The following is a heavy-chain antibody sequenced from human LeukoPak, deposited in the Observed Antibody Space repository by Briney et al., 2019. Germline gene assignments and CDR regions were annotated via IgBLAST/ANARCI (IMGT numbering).Heavy chain of an antibody. CDR3: AKAGHYSHFDY. V-gene: IGHV3-23*01. CDR2: ISGFGGSR. J-gene: IGHJ4*02. D-gene: IGHD3-22*01. Sequence: GGSLRLSCAASGFTFYTSAMTWVRQAPGKGREGVSPISGFGGSRFYADSVKGRFTISRENARNTLYMEMKSLRAEDTAVYFCAKAGHYSHFDYWGQGTLVTVSS. CDR1: GFTFYTSA.